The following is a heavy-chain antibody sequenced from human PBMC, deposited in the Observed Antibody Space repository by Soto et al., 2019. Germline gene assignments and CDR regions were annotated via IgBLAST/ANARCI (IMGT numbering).Heavy chain of an antibody. CDR2: INHSGST. V-gene: IGHV4-34*01. D-gene: IGHD6-6*01. CDR1: GGSLSGYY. J-gene: IGHJ5*02. Sequence: QVQLQQWGAGLLKPSETLSLTCAVYGGSLSGYYWSWIRQPPGKGLEWIGEINHSGSTNYNPSLKSRVTISVDTSKNQFSLKLSSVTAADTAVYYCARGGAARRARPIIVAPYDWFDPWGQGTLVTVSS. CDR3: ARGGAARRARPIIVAPYDWFDP.